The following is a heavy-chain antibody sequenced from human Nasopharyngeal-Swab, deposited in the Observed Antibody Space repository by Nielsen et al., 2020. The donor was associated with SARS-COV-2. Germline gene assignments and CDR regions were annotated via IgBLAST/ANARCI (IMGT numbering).Heavy chain of an antibody. D-gene: IGHD3-3*01. Sequence: SVKVSCKASGYTFTSYAISWVRQAPGQGLEWMGRIIPILGIANYAQKFQGRVTITADKSTSTAYMELSSLRSEDTAVYYCARGRITIFGVVIGHYYMDVWGKGTTVTVSS. CDR3: ARGRITIFGVVIGHYYMDV. CDR2: IIPILGIA. CDR1: GYTFTSYA. J-gene: IGHJ6*03. V-gene: IGHV1-69*04.